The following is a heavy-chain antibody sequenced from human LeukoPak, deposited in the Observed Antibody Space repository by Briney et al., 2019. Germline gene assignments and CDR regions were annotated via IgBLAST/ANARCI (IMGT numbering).Heavy chain of an antibody. V-gene: IGHV1-46*01. CDR1: GYTFTKYL. D-gene: IGHD2-8*01. Sequence: ASVKISCQTTGYTFTKYLIHWVRQAPGQGLQWMGFINPNGGGATYPQKFQGRLTMTSDMSTTSVYMEVSSLTSADTAMYFCAGRFCTKGENCTEYWGQGTLVTVSS. CDR2: INPNGGGA. J-gene: IGHJ1*01. CDR3: AGRFCTKGENCTEY.